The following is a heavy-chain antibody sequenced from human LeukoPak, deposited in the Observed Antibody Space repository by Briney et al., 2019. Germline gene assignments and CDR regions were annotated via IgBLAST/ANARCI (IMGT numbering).Heavy chain of an antibody. D-gene: IGHD1-26*01. CDR3: ARSNSKENSGSFEFPPAAFDI. V-gene: IGHV1-69*04. CDR2: IIPILGIA. CDR1: GGTFSSYA. J-gene: IGHJ3*02. Sequence: ASVKVSCKASGGTFSSYAISWVRQAPGQGLEWMGRIIPILGIANYAQKFQGRVTITADKSTSTAYMELSSLRSEDTAVYYCARSNSKENSGSFEFPPAAFDIWGQGTMVTVSS.